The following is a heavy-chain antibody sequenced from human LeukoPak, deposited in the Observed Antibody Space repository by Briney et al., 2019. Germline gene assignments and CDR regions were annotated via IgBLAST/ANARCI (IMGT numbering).Heavy chain of an antibody. V-gene: IGHV3-23*01. J-gene: IGHJ4*02. CDR3: AREQQQLAHFDY. Sequence: PGGSLRLSCAASGFTFSSYAMSWVRQAPGKGLEWVSVISGSGTTTHYADSVKGRFTISRDNSKNTLYLQMNSLRAEDTAVYYCAREQQQLAHFDYWGQGTLVTVSS. CDR2: ISGSGTTT. D-gene: IGHD6-13*01. CDR1: GFTFSSYA.